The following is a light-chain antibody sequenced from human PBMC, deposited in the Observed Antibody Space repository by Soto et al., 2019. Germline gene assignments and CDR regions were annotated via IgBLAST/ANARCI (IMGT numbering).Light chain of an antibody. CDR1: QSISYF. J-gene: IGKJ1*01. CDR3: QQSYSPPRT. CDR2: AAS. V-gene: IGKV1-39*01. Sequence: DIQMTQSPSSLSASVGDRVTITCRASQSISYFLNWYRQKPRQAPELLIYAASSLESGVTSRFSSTESGTEFTLTITSLQPEDFATYYCQQSYSPPRTFGQGTKVEIK.